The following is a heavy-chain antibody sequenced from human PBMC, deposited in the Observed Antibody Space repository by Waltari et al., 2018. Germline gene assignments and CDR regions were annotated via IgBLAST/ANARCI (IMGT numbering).Heavy chain of an antibody. D-gene: IGHD5-18*01. CDR1: GGSFSGYY. CDR2: INHSGST. Sequence: QVQLQQWGAGLLKPSETLSLTCAGYGGSFSGYYWTWIRQPPGKGLEWIGEINHSGSTNYNPSLKSRVTISVDTSKNQFSLKLSSVTAADTAVYYCARNTIQQQHGMDVWGQGTTVTVSS. CDR3: ARNTIQQQHGMDV. J-gene: IGHJ6*02. V-gene: IGHV4-34*01.